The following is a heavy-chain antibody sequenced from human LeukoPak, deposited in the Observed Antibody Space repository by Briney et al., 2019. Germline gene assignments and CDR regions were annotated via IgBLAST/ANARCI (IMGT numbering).Heavy chain of an antibody. CDR2: IYYSGST. CDR3: ARVGGGYYFDY. V-gene: IGHV4-31*03. J-gene: IGHJ4*02. D-gene: IGHD2-15*01. Sequence: SETLSLTCTVSVGSISSGGYYWSWIRQHPGKGLEWIGYIYYSGSTYYNPSLKSRVTISVDTSKNQFSLKLSSVTAADTAVYYCARVGGGYYFDYWGQGTLVTVSS. CDR1: VGSISSGGYY.